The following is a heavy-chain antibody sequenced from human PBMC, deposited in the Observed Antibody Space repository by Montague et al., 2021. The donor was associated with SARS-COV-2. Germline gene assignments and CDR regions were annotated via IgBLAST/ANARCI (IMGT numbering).Heavy chain of an antibody. J-gene: IGHJ4*02. CDR1: GASIDRDIYY. CDR3: ARPGSVSGWFYFDD. CDR2: LRSSGST. D-gene: IGHD3-10*01. V-gene: IGHV4-39*02. Sequence: SETLSLTCIVSGASIDRDIYYWGWIRQPPGKGLEWIGSLRSSGSTYYNTSLRSRVIISMDTSTNHFSLRVNSVTATDTAVYFCARPGSVSGWFYFDDWGQGTLVSVSS.